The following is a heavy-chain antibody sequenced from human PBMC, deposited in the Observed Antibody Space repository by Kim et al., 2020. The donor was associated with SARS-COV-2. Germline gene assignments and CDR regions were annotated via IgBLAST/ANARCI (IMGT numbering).Heavy chain of an antibody. CDR2: IIPIYDST. V-gene: IGHV1-69*13. J-gene: IGHJ6*02. D-gene: IGHD5-12*01. CDR1: GNTFKTNA. CDR3: ASGGFSGYDFVESYSYSSVDV. Sequence: SVKVSCKTSGNTFKTNAINWVRQAPGHGLEWMGGIIPIYDSTNVARKFQGRVTLTADDSANIAYMDLTSLTSEDTAVYYCASGGFSGYDFVESYSYSSVDVWGQGTPVTVSS.